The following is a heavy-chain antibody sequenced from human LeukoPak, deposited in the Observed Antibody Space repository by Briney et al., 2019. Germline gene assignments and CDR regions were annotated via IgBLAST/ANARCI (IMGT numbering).Heavy chain of an antibody. V-gene: IGHV3-49*04. J-gene: IGHJ4*02. Sequence: GGSLRLSCTASGFTFGDYAMSWVRQAPGKGLEWVGFIRSKAYGGTTEYAASVKGRFTISRDDSKSIAYLQMNSLKTEDTAVYYCTRGYSNYVGYFDYWGQGTLVTFSS. CDR2: IRSKAYGGTT. CDR3: TRGYSNYVGYFDY. D-gene: IGHD4-11*01. CDR1: GFTFGDYA.